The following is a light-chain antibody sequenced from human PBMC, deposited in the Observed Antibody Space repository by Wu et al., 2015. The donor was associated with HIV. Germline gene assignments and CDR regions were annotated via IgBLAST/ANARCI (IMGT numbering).Light chain of an antibody. Sequence: EVVLTQSPGTLSLSPGERATLSCRASQSVSSNLAWYQQKPGQSLRLLIYAASSRATGVPDRFSGSGSGTEFTLTISSLQSEDLAIYYCQQYNNWPGTFGRGTKVDIK. CDR3: QQYNNWPGT. CDR2: AAS. CDR1: QSVSSN. V-gene: IGKV3-15*01. J-gene: IGKJ1*01.